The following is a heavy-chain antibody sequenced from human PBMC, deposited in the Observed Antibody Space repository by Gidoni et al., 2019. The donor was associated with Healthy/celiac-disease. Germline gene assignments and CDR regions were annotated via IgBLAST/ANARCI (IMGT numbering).Heavy chain of an antibody. CDR3: ARDPYYDYGDYGYYYGMDV. CDR2: IKQDGSEK. CDR1: GFTFSSYW. V-gene: IGHV3-7*01. J-gene: IGHJ6*02. D-gene: IGHD4-17*01. Sequence: EVQLVESGGGLVQPGGSLRLSCAASGFTFSSYWMSWVRQAPGKGLEWVANIKQDGSEKYYVDSVKGRFTISRDNAKNSLYLQMNSLRAEDTAVYYCARDPYYDYGDYGYYYGMDVWGQGTTVTVSS.